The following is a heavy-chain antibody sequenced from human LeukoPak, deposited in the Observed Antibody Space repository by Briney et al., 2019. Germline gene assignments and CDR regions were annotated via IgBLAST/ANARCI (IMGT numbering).Heavy chain of an antibody. Sequence: SETLSLTCTVSGGSISSYSWSWVRQPPGKGLKWIGYIYFSGNTNYNPSLKSRVTISVDTSKNQFSLKLSSVTAADTAVYYCARRYCSGGNCYADVWGKGITVTVFS. CDR3: ARRYCSGGNCYADV. J-gene: IGHJ6*03. CDR2: IYFSGNT. D-gene: IGHD2-15*01. CDR1: GGSISSYS. V-gene: IGHV4-59*08.